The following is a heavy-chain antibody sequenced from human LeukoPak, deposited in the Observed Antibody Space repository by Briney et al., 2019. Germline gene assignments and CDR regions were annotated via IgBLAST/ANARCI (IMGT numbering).Heavy chain of an antibody. J-gene: IGHJ4*02. CDR2: ISSNGGST. CDR3: VKDCSYYYGSGSPLDY. CDR1: GFTFSSYA. V-gene: IGHV3-64D*06. D-gene: IGHD3-10*01. Sequence: GGSPRFSCSASGFTFSSYAMHWVRQAPGKGLEYVSAISSNGGSTYYADSVKGRFTISRDNSKNTLYLQMSSLGAEDTAVYYCVKDCSYYYGSGSPLDYWGQGTLVTVSS.